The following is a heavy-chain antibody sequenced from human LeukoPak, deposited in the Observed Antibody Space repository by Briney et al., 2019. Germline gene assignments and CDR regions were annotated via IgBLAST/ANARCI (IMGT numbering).Heavy chain of an antibody. V-gene: IGHV3-48*01. CDR1: GFTFNSYS. CDR2: ISSSSSTI. Sequence: GGSLRLSCAASGFTFNSYSMNWVRQAPGKGLEWVSYISSSSSTIYYADSVKGRFTISRDKAKNSLYLQMNSLRAEDTAVYYCAREYCSSTSCLYDYWGQGTLVTVSS. D-gene: IGHD2-2*01. CDR3: AREYCSSTSCLYDY. J-gene: IGHJ4*02.